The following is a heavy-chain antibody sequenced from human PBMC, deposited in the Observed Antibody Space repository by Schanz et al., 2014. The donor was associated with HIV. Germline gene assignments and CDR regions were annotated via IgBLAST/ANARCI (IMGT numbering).Heavy chain of an antibody. V-gene: IGHV1-2*02. D-gene: IGHD1-20*01. CDR1: GYTFTGYY. Sequence: QVQLVQSGAEVKKPGASVKVSCKASGYTFTGYYMHWVRQAPGQGLEWMGWINPNSGGTNYAQKFQGRVAMTRDTSITTASMELSRLRSDDTAIYFCATNRYNLRPFDFWGQGTLVTVSS. CDR2: INPNSGGT. J-gene: IGHJ4*02. CDR3: ATNRYNLRPFDF.